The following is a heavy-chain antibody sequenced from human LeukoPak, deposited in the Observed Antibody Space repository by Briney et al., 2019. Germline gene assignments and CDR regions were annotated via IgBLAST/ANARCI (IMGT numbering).Heavy chain of an antibody. V-gene: IGHV1-2*02. CDR2: INPNSGST. CDR3: ARAPEGRFYDSSGYVSWYFDL. Sequence: ASVSVSCKTSGYIFKAHYMHWVRQAPGQGLEWMGWINPNSGSTDYAQRFQGRVSMNRDTSTNTIYMHLRSLKSDDTAVYFCARAPEGRFYDSSGYVSWYFDLWGRGTLVTVSS. D-gene: IGHD3-22*01. CDR1: GYIFKAHY. J-gene: IGHJ2*01.